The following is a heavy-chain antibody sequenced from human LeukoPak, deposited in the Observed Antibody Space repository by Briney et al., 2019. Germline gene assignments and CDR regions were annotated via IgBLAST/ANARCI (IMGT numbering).Heavy chain of an antibody. D-gene: IGHD3-16*01. CDR2: IWYVESDT. V-gene: IGHV3-33*01. CDR3: ARDTRGRDLDY. J-gene: IGHJ4*02. CDR1: GFTFNSYG. Sequence: PGRSLRLSCAASGFTFNSYGMHWVRQAPGKGLEWVAVIWYVESDTSYADSVKGRFTISRDNSKNTLYLQMNSLRAEDTAVYFCARDTRGRDLDYWGQGTLVTVSS.